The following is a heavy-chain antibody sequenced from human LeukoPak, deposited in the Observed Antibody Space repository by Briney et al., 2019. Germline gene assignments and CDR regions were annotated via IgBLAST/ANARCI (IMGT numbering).Heavy chain of an antibody. V-gene: IGHV3-23*01. D-gene: IGHD4-17*01. Sequence: GGSLRLSCEASGFTFRSYAMNWVRQAPGKGLEWVSTISGSGGTTYYADSVKGRFTISRDNSKNTLYLQMNSLKAEDTAVYYCAKATTVATTGDYWGQGTLVTVSS. CDR1: GFTFRSYA. CDR3: AKATTVATTGDY. CDR2: ISGSGGTT. J-gene: IGHJ4*02.